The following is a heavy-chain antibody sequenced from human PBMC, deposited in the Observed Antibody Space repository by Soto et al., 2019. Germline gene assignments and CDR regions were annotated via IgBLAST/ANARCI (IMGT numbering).Heavy chain of an antibody. CDR2: IHHIGTT. J-gene: IGHJ5*02. D-gene: IGHD1-26*01. CDR3: ARGRQTEQTTSVFFDP. Sequence: SETLSLTCTVSGGAIASSNWWTWVRQFPRKGVQWVGEIHHIGTTNYNPSLQSHGHISIYKAKYKISVELLSLSATDTAIYYCARGRQTEQTTSVFFDPWGPGRLVTVSS. V-gene: IGHV4-4*02. CDR1: GGAIASSNW.